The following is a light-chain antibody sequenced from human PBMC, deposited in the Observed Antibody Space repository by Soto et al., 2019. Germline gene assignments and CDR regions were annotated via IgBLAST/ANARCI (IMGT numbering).Light chain of an antibody. V-gene: IGKV1-27*01. J-gene: IGKJ1*01. Sequence: DIQVTQSPSSLSASVGDRVTITCRASQGVNNYVAWFQQKPGKAPKLLMYGASTLQSGVPSRFSGSGSGTDFTLTISSLQPEDVATYYCQNYDRAPWTFGQGTKVEIK. CDR1: QGVNNY. CDR2: GAS. CDR3: QNYDRAPWT.